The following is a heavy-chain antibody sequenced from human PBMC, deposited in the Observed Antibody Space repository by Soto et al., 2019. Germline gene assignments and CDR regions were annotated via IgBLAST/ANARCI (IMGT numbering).Heavy chain of an antibody. CDR2: ISSSSSYT. V-gene: IGHV3-11*05. CDR1: GFTFSDYY. Sequence: QVQLVESGGGLVKPGGSLRLSCAASGFTFSDYYMSWIRQAPGKGLEWVSYISSSSSYTNYADSVKGRFTISRDNAKNSLYLQMNSLRAEDTAVYYCAREQYSSGWYHQEPDAFDIWGQGTMVTVSS. J-gene: IGHJ3*02. CDR3: AREQYSSGWYHQEPDAFDI. D-gene: IGHD6-19*01.